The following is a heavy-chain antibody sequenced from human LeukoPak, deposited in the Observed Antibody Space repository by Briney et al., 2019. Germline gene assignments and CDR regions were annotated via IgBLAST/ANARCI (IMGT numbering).Heavy chain of an antibody. D-gene: IGHD4-17*01. V-gene: IGHV3-30*02. CDR3: AKDILATVTTDWYFDL. CDR2: IRYDGSNK. Sequence: SCKASGGTFSSYGMHWVRQAPGKGLEWVAFIRYDGSNKYYADSVKGRFTISRDNAKNSLYLQMNSLRAEDTALYYCAKDILATVTTDWYFDLWGRGTLVTVSS. J-gene: IGHJ2*01. CDR1: GGTFSSYG.